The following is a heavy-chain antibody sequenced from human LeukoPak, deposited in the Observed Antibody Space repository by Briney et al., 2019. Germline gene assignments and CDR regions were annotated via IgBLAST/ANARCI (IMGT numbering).Heavy chain of an antibody. CDR3: ARAPSRGYGTYYGMDV. CDR2: FDPDNGET. V-gene: IGHV1-24*01. D-gene: IGHD1-26*01. J-gene: IGHJ6*02. Sequence: ASVKVSCKVSGYTLIELSMHWVRQAPGKGLEWMGGFDPDNGETIYAQKFQGRVTMTEDTSTDTAYMELSSLRSEDTAMYYCARAPSRGYGTYYGMDVWGQGTTVTVS. CDR1: GYTLIELS.